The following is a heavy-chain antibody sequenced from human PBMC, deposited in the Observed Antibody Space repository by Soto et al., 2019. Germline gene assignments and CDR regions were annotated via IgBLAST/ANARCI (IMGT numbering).Heavy chain of an antibody. D-gene: IGHD5-18*01. V-gene: IGHV3-23*01. CDR3: AKNSREYSYGAIDY. J-gene: IGHJ4*02. CDR2: ISGSGVSA. CDR1: GFTFVNYA. Sequence: PGGSLRLSGVASGFTFVNYAMSWVRQAPGKGLEWVSGISGSGVSAYYADSVKGRFTISRDNSKNTVYLQVNSLRAEDTAIYYCAKNSREYSYGAIDYWGQGTLVTVSS.